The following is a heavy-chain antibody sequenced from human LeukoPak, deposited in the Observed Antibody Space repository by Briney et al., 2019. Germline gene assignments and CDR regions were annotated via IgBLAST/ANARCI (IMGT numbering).Heavy chain of an antibody. D-gene: IGHD3-9*01. CDR3: ARGAYDILTGYYANWFDP. V-gene: IGHV4-4*02. Sequence: SGTLPLTCAVSGGSISSSNWWSWVRPPPGKGLEWIGEIYHSGSTNYNPSLKSRVTISVDKSKNQFSLKLSSVTAADTAVYYCARGAYDILTGYYANWFDPWGQGTLVTVSS. CDR1: GGSISSSNW. CDR2: IYHSGST. J-gene: IGHJ5*02.